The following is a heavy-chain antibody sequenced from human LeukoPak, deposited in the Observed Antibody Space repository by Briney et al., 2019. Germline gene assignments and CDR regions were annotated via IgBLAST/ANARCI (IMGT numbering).Heavy chain of an antibody. CDR2: ISAYNGNT. CDR3: ARGGDYGENFAY. V-gene: IGHV1-18*01. J-gene: IGHJ4*02. Sequence: AAVTVSFKAAGYTFTIYGISWVRQGPGQGVEWMGWISAYNGNTNYAQKLQGRVTITTDTATSTAYMELRSLRSDDTAVYYCARGGDYGENFAYWGQGTLVTVSS. D-gene: IGHD4-17*01. CDR1: GYTFTIYG.